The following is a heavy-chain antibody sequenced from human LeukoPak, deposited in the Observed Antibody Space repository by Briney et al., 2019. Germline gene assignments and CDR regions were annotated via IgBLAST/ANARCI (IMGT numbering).Heavy chain of an antibody. D-gene: IGHD1-26*01. CDR3: ARVSGSYYAEVDY. J-gene: IGHJ4*02. Sequence: SQTLSLTCTVSGGSISSGSHYWSWIRQPAGKGLEWIGRIYTSGSTNYNPSLKSRVTISVDTSKNQFSLKLSSVTAADTAVYYCARVSGSYYAEVDYWGQGTLVTVSS. V-gene: IGHV4-61*02. CDR2: IYTSGST. CDR1: GGSISSGSHY.